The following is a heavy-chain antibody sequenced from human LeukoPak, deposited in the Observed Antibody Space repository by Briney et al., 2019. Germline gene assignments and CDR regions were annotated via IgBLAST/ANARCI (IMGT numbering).Heavy chain of an antibody. CDR3: ARDEYHYYYYGMDV. CDR2: ISYDGSNK. Sequence: GGSLRLSCAASGFTFSSYAMHWVRQAPGKVLEWVAVISYDGSNKYYADSVKGRFTISRDNSKNTLYLQMNSLRAEDTAVYYCARDEYHYYYYGMDVWGQGTTVTVSS. D-gene: IGHD2-2*02. CDR1: GFTFSSYA. J-gene: IGHJ6*02. V-gene: IGHV3-30-3*01.